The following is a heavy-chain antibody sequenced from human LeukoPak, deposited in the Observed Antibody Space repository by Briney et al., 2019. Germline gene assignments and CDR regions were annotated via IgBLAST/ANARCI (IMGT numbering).Heavy chain of an antibody. Sequence: GASVKVSCKVSGNTLTESSMHWVRQAPGEGLEGMGGFAREDGETIFAQKFQGRVTMTEDTSTDTAYMELSSLRSEDTAVYYCATEGASYHDSSGYYWDYWGQGTLVTVSS. D-gene: IGHD3-22*01. CDR1: GNTLTESS. CDR2: FAREDGET. V-gene: IGHV1-24*01. J-gene: IGHJ4*02. CDR3: ATEGASYHDSSGYYWDY.